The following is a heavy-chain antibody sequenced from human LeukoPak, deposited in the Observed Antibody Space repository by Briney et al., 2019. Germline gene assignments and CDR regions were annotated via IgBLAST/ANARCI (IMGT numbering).Heavy chain of an antibody. CDR3: ARDPAYCARTTSYGAAFDS. CDR1: GFTFSNYW. J-gene: IGHJ3*02. Sequence: GGSLRLSCAASGFTFSNYWTHWVRHAPGKGLVCVSRVNTDETSTYYADSVKGRFTISRDNAKSTLYLQMNTLRAEDTAVYYCARDPAYCARTTSYGAAFDSWGQGTMVSVSS. V-gene: IGHV3-74*01. CDR2: VNTDETST. D-gene: IGHD2-2*01.